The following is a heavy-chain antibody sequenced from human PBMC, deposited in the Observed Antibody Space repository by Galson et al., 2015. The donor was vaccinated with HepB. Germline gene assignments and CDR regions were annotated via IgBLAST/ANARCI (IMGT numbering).Heavy chain of an antibody. D-gene: IGHD2-21*01. J-gene: IGHJ3*02. Sequence: SLRLSCAASGFTFSSYAMHWVRQAPGKGLEWVAVISYDGSNKYYADSVKGRFTISRDNSKNTLYLQMNSLRAEDTAVYYCARRDVFTAFDIWGQGTMVTVSS. CDR2: ISYDGSNK. CDR3: ARRDVFTAFDI. V-gene: IGHV3-30-3*01. CDR1: GFTFSSYA.